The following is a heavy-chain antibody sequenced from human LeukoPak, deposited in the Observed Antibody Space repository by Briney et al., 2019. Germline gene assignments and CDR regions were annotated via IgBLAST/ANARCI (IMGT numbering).Heavy chain of an antibody. D-gene: IGHD3-10*01. V-gene: IGHV1-2*02. CDR3: ARDEMDYYGSGSYCYDY. CDR2: INPNSGGT. CDR1: GYTFTGYY. Sequence: GASVKVSCKASGYTFTGYYMHWVRQAPGQGLEWMGWINPNSGGTNYAQKFQGRVTMTRDTSISTAYMELSRLRSDDTAVYYCARDEMDYYGSGSYCYDYWGQGTLVTVSS. J-gene: IGHJ4*02.